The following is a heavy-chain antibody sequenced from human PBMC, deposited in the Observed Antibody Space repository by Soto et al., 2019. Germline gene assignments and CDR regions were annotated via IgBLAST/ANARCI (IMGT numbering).Heavy chain of an antibody. J-gene: IGHJ4*02. CDR1: GGSISSYY. V-gene: IGHV4-59*08. CDR3: ARRYGYYFDY. Sequence: PSETLSLTCTVSGGSISSYYWSWIRQPPGKGLEWIGYIYYSGSTNYNPSLKSRVTLSVDTSKNQLSLKLSSVTAADTAVYYCARRYGYYFDYWGQGTLVTVSS. CDR2: IYYSGST. D-gene: IGHD4-17*01.